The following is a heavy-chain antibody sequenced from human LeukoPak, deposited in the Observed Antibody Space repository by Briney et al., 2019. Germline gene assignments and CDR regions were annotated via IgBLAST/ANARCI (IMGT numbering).Heavy chain of an antibody. V-gene: IGHV4-59*12. Sequence: SETLSLTCTVSGGSISSYYWSWIRQPPGKGLEWIGYIYHSGSTYYNPSLKSRVTISVDRSKNQFSLKLSSVTAADTAVYYCARQWFGGNWFDPWGQGTLVTVSS. D-gene: IGHD3-10*01. CDR2: IYHSGST. J-gene: IGHJ5*02. CDR1: GGSISSYY. CDR3: ARQWFGGNWFDP.